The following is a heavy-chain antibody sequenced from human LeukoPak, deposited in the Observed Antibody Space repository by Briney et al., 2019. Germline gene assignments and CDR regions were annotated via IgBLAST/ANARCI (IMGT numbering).Heavy chain of an antibody. CDR1: GFTFSSYD. D-gene: IGHD6-13*01. CDR3: ARGKQLVFRQASYMDV. J-gene: IGHJ6*03. CDR2: IGTAGDT. Sequence: PGGSLRLSCAASGFTFSSYDMHWVRQATGKGLEWVSAIGTAGDTYYPGSVKGRFTISRENAKNSLYLQMNSLRAGDTAVYYCARGKQLVFRQASYMDVWGKGTTVTVSS. V-gene: IGHV3-13*01.